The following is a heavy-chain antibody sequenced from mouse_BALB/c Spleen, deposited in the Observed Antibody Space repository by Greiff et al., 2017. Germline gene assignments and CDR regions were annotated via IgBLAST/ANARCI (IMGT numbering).Heavy chain of an antibody. Sequence: EVQLQQSGPELVKPGASVKISCKASGYSFTGYYMHWVKQSPENSLEWIGEINPSTGGTSYNQKFKDKATLTADKSSSTAYMQLSSLTSEDSAVYYCANYGNYWYFDVWGAGTTVTVSS. CDR3: ANYGNYWYFDV. CDR1: GYSFTGYY. D-gene: IGHD2-1*01. V-gene: IGHV1-42*01. CDR2: INPSTGGT. J-gene: IGHJ1*01.